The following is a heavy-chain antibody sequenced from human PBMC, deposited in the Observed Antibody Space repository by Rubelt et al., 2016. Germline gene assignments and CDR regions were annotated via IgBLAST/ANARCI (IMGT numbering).Heavy chain of an antibody. CDR2: NHSGST. J-gene: IGHJ6*02. V-gene: IGHV4-34*01. CDR3: ARHLRNYYYYGMDV. Sequence: NHSGSTNYNPSLKSRVTISVDTSKNQFSLKLSSVTAADTAVYYCARHLRNYYYYGMDVWGQGTTVTVSS.